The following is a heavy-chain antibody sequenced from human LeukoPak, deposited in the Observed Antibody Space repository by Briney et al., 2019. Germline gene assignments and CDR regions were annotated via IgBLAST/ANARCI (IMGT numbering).Heavy chain of an antibody. V-gene: IGHV4-59*01. D-gene: IGHD3-10*01. Sequence: SETLSLTCTVSGASITNYYWSWIRQPPGKGLEWIAYISSNGETNYDPSLKSRVTISLDTSKKQLSLKLRSVTAADTAVYYCASLGGSGSWNFGCWGQGTLVTVSS. J-gene: IGHJ4*02. CDR1: GASITNYY. CDR2: ISSNGET. CDR3: ASLGGSGSWNFGC.